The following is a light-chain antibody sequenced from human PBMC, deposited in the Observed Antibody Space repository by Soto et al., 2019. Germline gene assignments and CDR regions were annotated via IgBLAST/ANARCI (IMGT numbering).Light chain of an antibody. V-gene: IGKV3-11*01. CDR3: QHRATWAPT. CDR2: DAS. J-gene: IGKJ1*01. CDR1: QSVSTY. Sequence: EIVLTQFPATLSLSPGEEATLSCRASQSVSTYLAWYQHKPGQAPRLLFYDASTRATGIPARFSGSGSGTECSLTICNLEPDDFAIYYCQHRATWAPTFGLGNKVEIK.